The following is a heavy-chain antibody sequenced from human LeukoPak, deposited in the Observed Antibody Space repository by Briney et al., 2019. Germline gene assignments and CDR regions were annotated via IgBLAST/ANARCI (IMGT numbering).Heavy chain of an antibody. D-gene: IGHD3-10*01. CDR1: GFTFSNFW. V-gene: IGHV3-7*01. CDR3: AVASGDYFNS. CDR2: TNQDGSAR. Sequence: PGGSLRLSCAAAGFTFSNFWLAWVRQAPGKGLGWVAKTNQDGSARFYVDSVMGRFIISRDNAKNSLYLQMNSLRAGDTAVDYCAVASGDYFNSWGQGTLVSVSS. J-gene: IGHJ4*02.